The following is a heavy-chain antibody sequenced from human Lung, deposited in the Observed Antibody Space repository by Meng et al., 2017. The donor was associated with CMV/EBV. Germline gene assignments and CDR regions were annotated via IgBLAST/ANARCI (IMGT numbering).Heavy chain of an antibody. Sequence: GEXXRISCAASGFTLSNYAMRWVRQAPGKGLEWVSVIYSGDSSTHYADSVKGRFTISRDNSKNTLYLQMNSLRAEDTAVYYCAKDHLLSYFDYWGQGTLVTVSS. CDR1: GFTLSNYA. D-gene: IGHD2-2*01. V-gene: IGHV3-23*03. CDR3: AKDHLLSYFDY. J-gene: IGHJ4*02. CDR2: IYSGDSST.